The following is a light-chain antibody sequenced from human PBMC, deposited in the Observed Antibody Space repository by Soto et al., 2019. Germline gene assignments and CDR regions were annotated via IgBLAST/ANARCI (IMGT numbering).Light chain of an antibody. CDR2: STS. V-gene: IGKV3-20*01. CDR1: QSVSSSY. J-gene: IGKJ1*01. CDR3: QQYGSSSWT. Sequence: EIVLTQSPGTLSLSPGERATLSCRASQSVSSSYLAWYQQKPGQASRLLIYSTSSRATAIPDRFSGSGSGTDFTLTISRLEPEDFAVYYCQQYGSSSWTFGQGTKVDIK.